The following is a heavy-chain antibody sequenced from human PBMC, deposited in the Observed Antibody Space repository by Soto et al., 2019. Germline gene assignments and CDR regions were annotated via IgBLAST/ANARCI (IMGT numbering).Heavy chain of an antibody. D-gene: IGHD6-13*01. V-gene: IGHV3-30-3*01. CDR1: GFTFSNNA. J-gene: IGHJ6*02. CDR3: ARGTTASAFSAMDV. Sequence: QVQLVESGGGVVQPGRSLRLSCAASGFTFSNNAMDWVRHAPGTGLEWVAVISYDGSNKYIAVSVKGRFTISRDNSKNTLFLQMNSLRAEDTAVYYCARGTTASAFSAMDVWGQGTTVTVSS. CDR2: ISYDGSNK.